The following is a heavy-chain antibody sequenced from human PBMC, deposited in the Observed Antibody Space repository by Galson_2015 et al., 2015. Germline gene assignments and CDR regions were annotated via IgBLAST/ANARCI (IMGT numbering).Heavy chain of an antibody. D-gene: IGHD1-7*01. CDR1: GFTFSSYS. CDR3: ARANVELERLAKWANWFDP. Sequence: SLRLSCAASGFTFSSYSMNWVRQAPGKGLEWVSYISSSSSTIYYADPVKGRFTISRDNAKNSLYLQMNSLRDEDTAVYYCARANVELERLAKWANWFDPWGQGTLVTVSS. CDR2: ISSSSSTI. J-gene: IGHJ5*02. V-gene: IGHV3-48*02.